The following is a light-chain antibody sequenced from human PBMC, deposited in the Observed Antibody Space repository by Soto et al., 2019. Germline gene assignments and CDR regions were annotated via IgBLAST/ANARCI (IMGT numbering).Light chain of an antibody. CDR3: QQSYSTPFT. V-gene: IGKV1-39*01. CDR2: AAS. CDR1: QSISSY. J-gene: IGKJ5*01. Sequence: DIQMTQSPSSLSASVGDRVTITCRASQSISSYLNWYQQKPGKAPKLLIYAASSLQSGVPSRFSGSGSGTDFTLIISRLQPEDFATYYCQQSYSTPFTFGQGTRLEIK.